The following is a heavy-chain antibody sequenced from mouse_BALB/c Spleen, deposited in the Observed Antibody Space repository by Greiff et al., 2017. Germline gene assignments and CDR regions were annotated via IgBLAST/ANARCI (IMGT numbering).Heavy chain of an antibody. J-gene: IGHJ4*01. Sequence: EVKLVESGGGLVQPGGSRKLSCAASGFTFSSFGMHWVRQAPEKGLEWVAYISSGSSTIYYADTVKGRFTISRDNPKNTLFLQMTSLRSEDTAMYYCARSGGEGAMDYWGQGTSVTVSS. CDR3: ARSGGEGAMDY. D-gene: IGHD3-1*01. CDR2: ISSGSSTI. V-gene: IGHV5-17*02. CDR1: GFTFSSFG.